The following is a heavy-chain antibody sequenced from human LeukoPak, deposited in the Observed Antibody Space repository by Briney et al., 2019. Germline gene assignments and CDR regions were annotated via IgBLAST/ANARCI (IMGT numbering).Heavy chain of an antibody. CDR3: AKLRLWFGHSVWGNAFDI. CDR2: VRYDGRKR. J-gene: IGHJ3*02. V-gene: IGHV3-30*02. CDR1: GFTWSDYG. D-gene: IGHD3-10*01. Sequence: PGGSLRLSCAASGFTWSDYGMHWVRQAPGKALEWVAYVRYDGRKRDYAESVQGRFTISKDNSKNTLYLQMNSLRPEDTAVYYCAKLRLWFGHSVWGNAFDIWGQGTMVTVSS.